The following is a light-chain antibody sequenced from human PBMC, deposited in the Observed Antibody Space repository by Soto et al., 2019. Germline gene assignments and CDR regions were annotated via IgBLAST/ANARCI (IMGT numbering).Light chain of an antibody. CDR3: QQYGSSPRT. CDR1: QSVRRDY. Sequence: EVVLTQSPATLSVSPGERATLSCRASQSVRRDYLAWYQQKPGQAPRLHIYGASTRATGIPDRFTGSGSGTDFTLTISRLEPEDFAVYYCQQYGSSPRTFGQGTKV. J-gene: IGKJ1*01. CDR2: GAS. V-gene: IGKV3-20*01.